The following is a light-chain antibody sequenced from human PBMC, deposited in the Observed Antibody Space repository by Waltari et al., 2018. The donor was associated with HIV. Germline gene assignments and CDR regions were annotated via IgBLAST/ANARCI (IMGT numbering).Light chain of an antibody. CDR3: AAWDHSLSARV. Sequence: QSVLTQPPSASGTPGQRVTISCSGSNSNIGSNSVYWYQQFPGTAPKLLIYRDNQRPSGVPDRFSGSKSGPSASLAISGLRSEDEADYYCAAWDHSLSARVFGGGTKMTVL. CDR1: NSNIGSNS. J-gene: IGLJ3*02. CDR2: RDN. V-gene: IGLV1-47*01.